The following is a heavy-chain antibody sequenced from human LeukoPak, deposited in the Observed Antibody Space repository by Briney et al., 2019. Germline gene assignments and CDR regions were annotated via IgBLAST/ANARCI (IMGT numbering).Heavy chain of an antibody. CDR3: ARGPRGDYLWGSYRYPFEN. D-gene: IGHD3-16*02. V-gene: IGHV1-8*01. J-gene: IGHJ4*02. CDR2: MNPNSGNT. CDR1: GYTFTSYD. Sequence: ASVKVSCTASGYTFTSYDINWVRQATGQGPEWLGWMNPNSGNTGNAQKFQGRATMTGNTSITTAYMELSSLRSEDTAVYYCARGPRGDYLWGSYRYPFENWGQGTLVTVSS.